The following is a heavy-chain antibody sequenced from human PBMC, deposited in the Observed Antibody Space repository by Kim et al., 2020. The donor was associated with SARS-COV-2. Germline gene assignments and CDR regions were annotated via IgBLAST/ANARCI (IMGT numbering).Heavy chain of an antibody. CDR2: TYYRSKWNN. D-gene: IGHD3-10*01. Sequence: SQTLSLTCAISGDSVSSNSAAWNWIRQSPSRGLEWLGRTYYRSKWNNDYAVSVKSRITITPDTSKNQFSLQLNSVTPEDTALYYCASTYGSGAYLRDWGQGTLVTVSS. V-gene: IGHV6-1*01. CDR3: ASTYGSGAYLRD. CDR1: GDSVSSNSAA. J-gene: IGHJ4*02.